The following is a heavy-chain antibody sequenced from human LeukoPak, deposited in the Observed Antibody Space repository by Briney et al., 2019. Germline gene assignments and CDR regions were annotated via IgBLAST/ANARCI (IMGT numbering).Heavy chain of an antibody. CDR1: GGSISSSSYY. Sequence: PSETLSLTCTVSGGSISSSSYYWGWIRQPPEMGLKWIGSIYYSGSTYYNPSLKSRVTISVDTSKNQFSLKLSSVTAADTAVYYCARQSTGKNDAFDIWGQGTMVTVSS. J-gene: IGHJ3*02. D-gene: IGHD3-10*01. CDR2: IYYSGST. CDR3: ARQSTGKNDAFDI. V-gene: IGHV4-39*01.